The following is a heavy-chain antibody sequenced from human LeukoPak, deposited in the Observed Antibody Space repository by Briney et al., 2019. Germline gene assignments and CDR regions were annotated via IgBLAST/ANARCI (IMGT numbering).Heavy chain of an antibody. CDR2: IGTAGDT. V-gene: IGHV3-13*01. Sequence: GGSLRLSCAASGFTFSSYDMHWVRHAAGKGLEWVSAIGTAGDTYYPGSVKGRFTISRENAKNSLYLQMNSLRAGDTAVYYCATVAVWATVTTYGAFDIWGQGTMVTVSS. CDR1: GFTFSSYD. D-gene: IGHD4-11*01. CDR3: ATVAVWATVTTYGAFDI. J-gene: IGHJ3*02.